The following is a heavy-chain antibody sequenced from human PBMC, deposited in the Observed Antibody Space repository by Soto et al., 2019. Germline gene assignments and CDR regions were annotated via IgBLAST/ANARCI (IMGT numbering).Heavy chain of an antibody. CDR2: INHSGST. D-gene: IGHD3-3*01. CDR3: AREYYDFWSGYYTPHYYYYMDV. V-gene: IGHV4-34*01. Sequence: QVQLQQWGAGLLKPSETLSLTCAVYGGSFSGYYWSWIRQPPGKGLEWVGEINHSGSTNYNPSLNTRVTISVATSKNQFSLKLSSVTAADTAVYYCAREYYDFWSGYYTPHYYYYMDVWGKGTTVTVSS. CDR1: GGSFSGYY. J-gene: IGHJ6*03.